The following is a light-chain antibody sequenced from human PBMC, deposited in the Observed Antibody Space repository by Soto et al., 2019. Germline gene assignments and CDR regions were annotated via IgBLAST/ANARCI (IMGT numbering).Light chain of an antibody. CDR1: QSVSSSY. V-gene: IGKV3-20*01. CDR3: QQYGSSPPLT. Sequence: EIGLTQSPGTLYLSPGERATLSCRASQSVSSSYLAWYQQKPGQAPRLLIYGASSRATGIPDRFSGSGSGTDFTLTISRLEPEDFAVYYCQQYGSSPPLTFGGGTKVEIK. CDR2: GAS. J-gene: IGKJ4*01.